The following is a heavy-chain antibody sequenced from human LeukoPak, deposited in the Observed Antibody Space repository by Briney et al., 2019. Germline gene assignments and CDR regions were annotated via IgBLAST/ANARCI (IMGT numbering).Heavy chain of an antibody. Sequence: SETLSLTCAVYGGSFSGYYWSWIRQPPGKGLEWIGEINHSGSTNYNPSLKSRVTISVDTSKNQFSLKLSSVTAADTAVYYCARAYDFWSGYSEENAFDIWGQGTMVAVSS. CDR3: ARAYDFWSGYSEENAFDI. CDR2: INHSGST. CDR1: GGSFSGYY. V-gene: IGHV4-34*01. J-gene: IGHJ3*02. D-gene: IGHD3-3*01.